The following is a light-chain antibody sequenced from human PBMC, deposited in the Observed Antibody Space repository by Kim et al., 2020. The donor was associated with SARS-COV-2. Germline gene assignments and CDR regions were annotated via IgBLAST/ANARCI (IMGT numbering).Light chain of an antibody. Sequence: DIQLTQPPSFLSASVGDRVTITCRASQGISTYLAWFHQKPGKAPNLLIYSASTLQSGVPSRFSGSGSGTEFTLTITSLQPEDSATYYCQRLNSYPLTFGGGTKVDIK. V-gene: IGKV1-9*01. CDR2: SAS. CDR1: QGISTY. CDR3: QRLNSYPLT. J-gene: IGKJ4*01.